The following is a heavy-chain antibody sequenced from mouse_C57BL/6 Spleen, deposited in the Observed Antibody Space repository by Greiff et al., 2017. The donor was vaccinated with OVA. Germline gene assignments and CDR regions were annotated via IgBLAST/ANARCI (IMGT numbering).Heavy chain of an antibody. CDR1: GYTFTSYW. J-gene: IGHJ2*01. Sequence: QVQLQQPGAELVRPGSSVKLSCKASGYTFTSYWMDWVKQRPGQGLEWIGNIYPSDSETHYNQKFKDKATLTVDKSSSTAYMQLSSLTSEDSAVYYCARRAGTGFDYWGQRTTLTVSS. D-gene: IGHD4-1*01. V-gene: IGHV1-61*01. CDR3: ARRAGTGFDY. CDR2: IYPSDSET.